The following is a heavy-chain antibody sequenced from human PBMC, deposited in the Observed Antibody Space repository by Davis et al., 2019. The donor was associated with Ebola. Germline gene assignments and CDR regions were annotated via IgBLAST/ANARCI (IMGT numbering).Heavy chain of an antibody. CDR3: AKEGGRSGWYGVDAFDI. V-gene: IGHV3-30*02. Sequence: GESLKISCAASGFTVSSYGMHWVRQAPGKGLEWVAFIRYDGSNKYYADSVKGRFTISRDNSKNTLYLQMNSLRAEDTAVYYCAKEGGRSGWYGVDAFDIWGQGTMVTVSS. J-gene: IGHJ3*02. D-gene: IGHD6-19*01. CDR1: GFTVSSYG. CDR2: IRYDGSNK.